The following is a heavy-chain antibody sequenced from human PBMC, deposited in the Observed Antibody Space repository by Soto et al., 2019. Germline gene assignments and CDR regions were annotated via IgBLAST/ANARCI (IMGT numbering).Heavy chain of an antibody. CDR2: INHSGST. Sequence: QVQLQQWGAGLLKPSETLSLTCAVYGGSFSGYYWSWIRQPPGKGLEWIGGINHSGSTNYNPSLKSRVTISVDTSKNQFSLKLSSVTAADTAVYYCARGKEGCGGDCYVFDYWGQGTLVTVSS. CDR3: ARGKEGCGGDCYVFDY. D-gene: IGHD2-21*01. V-gene: IGHV4-34*01. CDR1: GGSFSGYY. J-gene: IGHJ4*02.